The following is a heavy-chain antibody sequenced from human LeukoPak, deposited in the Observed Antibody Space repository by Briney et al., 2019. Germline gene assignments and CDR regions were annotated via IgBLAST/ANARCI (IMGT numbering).Heavy chain of an antibody. D-gene: IGHD1-14*01. CDR3: AKDPGGSFDL. CDR1: GFTFDDYG. J-gene: IGHJ2*01. V-gene: IGHV3-20*04. CDR2: INWNGGST. Sequence: PGGSLRLSCAASGFTFDDYGMSWVRQAPGKGLEWVSGINWNGGSTGYADSVKGRFTISRDNAKNSLYLQMNSLRAEDTAVYYCAKDPGGSFDLWGRGTLVTVSS.